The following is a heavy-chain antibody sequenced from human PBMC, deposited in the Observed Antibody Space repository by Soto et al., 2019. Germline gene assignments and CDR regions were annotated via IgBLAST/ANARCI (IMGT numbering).Heavy chain of an antibody. J-gene: IGHJ4*02. CDR1: GGSISSSSYY. V-gene: IGHV4-39*01. Sequence: QLRLQEAGPGLVKPSETLSLTCTVSGGSISSSSYYWGWIRQPPGKGPEWIGAIYDNGNTYYNPSLKSRVTMSVDTSKNQFSLKLSSATAADTAMYYCARQTGVFGHYFDYWGQGTLVTVSS. CDR3: ARQTGVFGHYFDY. CDR2: IYDNGNT. D-gene: IGHD3-16*01.